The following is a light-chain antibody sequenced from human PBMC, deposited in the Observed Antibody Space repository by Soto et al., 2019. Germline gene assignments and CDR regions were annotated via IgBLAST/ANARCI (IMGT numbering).Light chain of an antibody. J-gene: IGLJ7*01. CDR2: LNSDGSH. V-gene: IGLV4-69*01. CDR3: LTLGTGIAV. CDR1: SGHSSYA. Sequence: QPVLTESPSASASLGASVKLTCTLSSGHSSYAIAWHQQQPEKGPRYLMKLNSDGSHSTGDGIPDCFSGSSSGADRYLTISGLQSEDDAYYYGLTLGTGIAVFGGGTQLTVL.